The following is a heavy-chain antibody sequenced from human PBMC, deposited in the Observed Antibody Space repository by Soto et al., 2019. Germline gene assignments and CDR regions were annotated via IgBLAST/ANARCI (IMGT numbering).Heavy chain of an antibody. Sequence: ASVMFSCSASVYTSTSWYMHWVRQAPGQGLEWMGIINPSGGGTSYAQKFQGRVTMTKDTSTNTAYMELSSLRSEDTAVYYCATGXELAVAGTWGNWSDPWGQGTLVTVS. V-gene: IGHV1-46*01. J-gene: IGHJ5*02. CDR1: VYTSTSWY. D-gene: IGHD6-19*01. CDR2: INPSGGGT. CDR3: ATGXELAVAGTWGNWSDP.